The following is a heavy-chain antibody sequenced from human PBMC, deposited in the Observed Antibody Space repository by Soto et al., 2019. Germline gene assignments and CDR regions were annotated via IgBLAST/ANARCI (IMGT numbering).Heavy chain of an antibody. J-gene: IGHJ4*02. CDR2: SYYSGRT. CDR3: ARDYDSRGDY. V-gene: IGHV4-39*01. Sequence: QLQLQESGPGLVKPSETLSLTCTVSGGSISTSSYYWGWIRQPPGKGLECIGSSYYSGRTYYNPFLKSRVTITVHTSKNQFSLMLSSVTAADTAVYSWARDYDSRGDYWGLGTLVTVSS. CDR1: GGSISTSSYY. D-gene: IGHD3-22*01.